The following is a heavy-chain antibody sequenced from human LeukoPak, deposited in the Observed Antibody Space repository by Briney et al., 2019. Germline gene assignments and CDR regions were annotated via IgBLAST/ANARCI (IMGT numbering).Heavy chain of an antibody. J-gene: IGHJ3*02. D-gene: IGHD3-3*01. CDR2: INPNSGGT. Sequence: ASLKVSCKASGYTFTGYYMHWVRQAPGQGLEWMGWINPNSGGTNYAQKFQGRVTMTRDTSISTAYMELRRLRSDDTAVYYCARDWSGYDAFDIWGQGTMVTVSS. V-gene: IGHV1-2*02. CDR1: GYTFTGYY. CDR3: ARDWSGYDAFDI.